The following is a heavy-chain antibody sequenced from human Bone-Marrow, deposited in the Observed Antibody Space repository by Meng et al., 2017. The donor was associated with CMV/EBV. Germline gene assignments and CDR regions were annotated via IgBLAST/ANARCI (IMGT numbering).Heavy chain of an antibody. J-gene: IGHJ4*02. CDR1: DVSISNTSFF. CDR2: FFHSGDT. V-gene: IGHV4-39*01. Sequence: SETLSLTCTVSDVSISNTSFFWGWIRQPPGKGLEWIGSFFHSGDTYSNPSLRSRVAISVDTSKNQFSLRPNSVTATDTAVYYCARHLRGYSWPKSDWGQGTRVTGSS. CDR3: ARHLRGYSWPKSD. D-gene: IGHD1-26*01.